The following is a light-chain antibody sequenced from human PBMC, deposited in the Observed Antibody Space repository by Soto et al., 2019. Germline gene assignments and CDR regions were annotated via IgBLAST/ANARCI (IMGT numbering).Light chain of an antibody. CDR3: QQYGSSPTT. CDR1: QTVSNK. Sequence: EIVLTQSPATLSSSPGERATLSCRASQTVSNKLAWYKHKPGQAPRLLIYDTSNRATGIPARFSGSGSGTDFTLTISRLEPEDFAVYYCQQYGSSPTTFGQGTKVDIK. CDR2: DTS. V-gene: IGKV3-20*01. J-gene: IGKJ1*01.